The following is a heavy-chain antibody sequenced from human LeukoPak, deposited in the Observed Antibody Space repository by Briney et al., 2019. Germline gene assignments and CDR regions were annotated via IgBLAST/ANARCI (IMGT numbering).Heavy chain of an antibody. J-gene: IGHJ4*02. Sequence: ASVKVSCKASGYAFTGYYMHWVRQAPGQGLEWMGIINPSGGSTSYAQKFQGRVTMTRDTSTSTVYMELSSLRSEDTAVYYCAVTYYYDSSGYYPVDYWGQGTLVTVSS. CDR3: AVTYYYDSSGYYPVDY. V-gene: IGHV1-46*01. CDR1: GYAFTGYY. CDR2: INPSGGST. D-gene: IGHD3-22*01.